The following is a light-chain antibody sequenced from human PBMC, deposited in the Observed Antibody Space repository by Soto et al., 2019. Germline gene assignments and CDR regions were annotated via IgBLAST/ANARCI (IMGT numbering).Light chain of an antibody. J-gene: IGKJ4*01. Sequence: EVVLTQSPATLSLSPGARATLSCRASQSVTIKLAWYQQRHGQAPRLLIYDASTRATGIPARFSGSGYGTDGTLTISSLEPEDCSVYFCQHRSNWPLTFGGGTKGDI. V-gene: IGKV3-11*01. CDR1: QSVTIK. CDR3: QHRSNWPLT. CDR2: DAS.